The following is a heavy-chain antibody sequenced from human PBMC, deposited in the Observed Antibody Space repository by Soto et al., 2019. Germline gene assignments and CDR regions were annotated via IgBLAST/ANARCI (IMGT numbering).Heavy chain of an antibody. V-gene: IGHV4-61*01. D-gene: IGHD3-3*01. CDR2: VYHTGRT. CDR3: ARDFAYFDS. J-gene: IGHJ4*02. Sequence: QVQLQESGPGLVKPSETLSLTCTVSGGSFKSGSYSWSWIRQPPGKGLEWIGYVYHTGRTRYNPSRKSRVSISIDTSKNQFSLNLDSVTAADTAVYFCARDFAYFDSWGQGTLVTVSS. CDR1: GGSFKSGSYS.